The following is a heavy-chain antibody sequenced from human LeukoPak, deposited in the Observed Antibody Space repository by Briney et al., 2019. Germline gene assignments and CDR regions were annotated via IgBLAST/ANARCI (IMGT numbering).Heavy chain of an antibody. D-gene: IGHD3-22*01. J-gene: IGHJ4*02. V-gene: IGHV3-53*01. CDR1: GFTVSSNY. CDR2: IYSGAST. CDR3: ARETPYYDSSGYDN. Sequence: GGPLRLSCAASGFTVSSNYMSWVRQAPGKGLEWVSVIYSGASTYYADSVKGRFTISRDNSKNTLYLQMNSLRAEDPAVYYCARETPYYDSSGYDNWGQGTLSPSPQ.